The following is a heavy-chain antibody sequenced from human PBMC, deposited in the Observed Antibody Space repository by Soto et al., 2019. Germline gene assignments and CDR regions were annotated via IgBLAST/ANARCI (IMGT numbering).Heavy chain of an antibody. CDR2: IFPGDSDT. Sequence: PGESLKISCXAIGYTFTNYWIGWVRQTPGKGLEWMGIIFPGDSDTRYNPSFEGQVTVSADESISTAYLQWNTLKASDTAMYYCVRPNFGALTHFDFWGQGTLVT. CDR1: GYTFTNYW. J-gene: IGHJ4*02. D-gene: IGHD3-16*01. CDR3: VRPNFGALTHFDF. V-gene: IGHV5-51*01.